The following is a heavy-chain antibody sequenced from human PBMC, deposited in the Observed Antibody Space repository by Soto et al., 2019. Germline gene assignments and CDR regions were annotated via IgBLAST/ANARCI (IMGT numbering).Heavy chain of an antibody. J-gene: IGHJ4*02. D-gene: IGHD2-2*02. Sequence: QPGGSLRLSCAASGFTFNTYGMHWVRQAPGKGLEWVAVISYDGSEKYYVDSVKGRFTISKDNSKNTLYLQMNSLRPEDTAVYYCAKSPNFYCSSPNCYKYYFDHWGQGTPVTVSS. CDR3: AKSPNFYCSSPNCYKYYFDH. CDR1: GFTFNTYG. V-gene: IGHV3-30*18. CDR2: ISYDGSEK.